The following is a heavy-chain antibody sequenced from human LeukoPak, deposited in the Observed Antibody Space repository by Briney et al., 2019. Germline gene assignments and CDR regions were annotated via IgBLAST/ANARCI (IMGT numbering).Heavy chain of an antibody. Sequence: GGSLRLSCAASGFTFSDYYMSWIRQAPGKGLEWASYISSSGSTIYYADSVKGRFTISRDNAKNSLYLQMNSLRAEDTAVYYCATVVPAASFDYWGQGTLVTVSS. CDR2: ISSSGSTI. CDR3: ATVVPAASFDY. J-gene: IGHJ4*02. D-gene: IGHD2-2*01. V-gene: IGHV3-11*04. CDR1: GFTFSDYY.